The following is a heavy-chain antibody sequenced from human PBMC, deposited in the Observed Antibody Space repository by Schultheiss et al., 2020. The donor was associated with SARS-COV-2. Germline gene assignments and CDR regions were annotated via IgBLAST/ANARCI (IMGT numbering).Heavy chain of an antibody. CDR2: ISSSSSYI. CDR3: AKDRTPMVQGVIVS. D-gene: IGHD3-10*01. J-gene: IGHJ4*02. Sequence: GGSLRLSCAASGFTFSSYSMNWVRQAPGKGLEWVSSISSSSSYIYYADSVKGRFTISRDNAKNSLYLQMNSLRAEDTALYYCAKDRTPMVQGVIVSWGQGTLVTVSS. CDR1: GFTFSSYS. V-gene: IGHV3-21*04.